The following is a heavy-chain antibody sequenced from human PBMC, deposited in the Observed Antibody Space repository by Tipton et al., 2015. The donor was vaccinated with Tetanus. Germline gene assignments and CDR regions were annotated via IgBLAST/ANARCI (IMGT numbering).Heavy chain of an antibody. D-gene: IGHD1-14*01. CDR2: IKQDGSEK. J-gene: IGHJ5*02. V-gene: IGHV3-7*01. CDR1: GFTLSSYW. Sequence: GSLRLSCAASGFTLSSYWMSWVRQAPGKGLEWVANIKQDGSEKYYVDSVKGRFTISRDNAKNSLYLQMNSLRAEDTAVYYCARDRKIFYLWGQGTLVTVSS. CDR3: ARDRKIFYL.